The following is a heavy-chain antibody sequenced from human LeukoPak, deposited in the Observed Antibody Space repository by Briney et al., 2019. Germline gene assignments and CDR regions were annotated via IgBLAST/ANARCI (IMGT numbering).Heavy chain of an antibody. Sequence: PGGSLRLSCAASRFTFSTYAMSWVRQAPGKGLEWASGITGSGGDTYYADSVKGRFTISRDNSKNTLYLQMNTLRAEDTAVYYCAKDLGWELSHGFDPWGQGTLVTVSS. CDR2: ITGSGGDT. CDR1: RFTFSTYA. J-gene: IGHJ5*02. CDR3: AKDLGWELSHGFDP. D-gene: IGHD1-26*01. V-gene: IGHV3-23*01.